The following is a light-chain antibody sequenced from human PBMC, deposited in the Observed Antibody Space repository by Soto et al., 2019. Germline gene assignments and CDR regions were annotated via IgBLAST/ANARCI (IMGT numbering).Light chain of an antibody. CDR1: NNDVGGYNY. CDR2: EVS. J-gene: IGLJ1*01. Sequence: QSVLTQPASVSGSPGQSITISCTGTNNDVGGYNYVSWYQQHPGKAPKLMIYEVSNRPSGVSNRFSGSKSGNTASLTISGLQAEDEADYYCSSYTSTRNVFGTGTKLTVL. V-gene: IGLV2-14*01. CDR3: SSYTSTRNV.